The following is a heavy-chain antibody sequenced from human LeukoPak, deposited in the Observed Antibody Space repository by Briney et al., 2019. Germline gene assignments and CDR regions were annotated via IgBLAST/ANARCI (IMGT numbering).Heavy chain of an antibody. D-gene: IGHD1-26*01. CDR3: ARLIVGATTSLFVLGAFDI. CDR2: ISSSSSTI. J-gene: IGHJ3*02. Sequence: GGSLRLSCAASGFTFSSYSMNWDRQAPGKGLEWVSYISSSSSTIYYADSVKGRFTISRDNAKNSLYLQMNSLRAEDTAVYYCARLIVGATTSLFVLGAFDIWGQGTMVTVSS. CDR1: GFTFSSYS. V-gene: IGHV3-48*04.